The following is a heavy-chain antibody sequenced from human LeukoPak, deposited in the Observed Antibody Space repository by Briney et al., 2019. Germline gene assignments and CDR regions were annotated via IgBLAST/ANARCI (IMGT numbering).Heavy chain of an antibody. V-gene: IGHV3-30-3*01. J-gene: IGHJ4*02. CDR2: ISYDGSNK. CDR1: GFTFSSYA. CDR3: ARDLDTAMVPNHADY. D-gene: IGHD5-18*01. Sequence: GGSLRLSCEASGFTFSSYAMHWVRQAPGKGLEWVAVISYDGSNKYYADSVKGRFTISRDNSKNTLYLQMNSLRAEDTAVYYCARDLDTAMVPNHADYWGQGTLVTVSS.